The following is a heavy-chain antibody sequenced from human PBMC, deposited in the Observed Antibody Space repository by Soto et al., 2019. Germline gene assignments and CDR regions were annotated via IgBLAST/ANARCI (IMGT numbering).Heavy chain of an antibody. CDR2: ITSSTSYI. Sequence: EVQLVESGGGLVKPGGSLRLSCAASGFTFSRYSMIWVRQAPGKGLEWVSSITSSTSYIYYADSVKGRFTISRDNAKNSLYLQMNSLRAEDTAVYYCARFGSGYHLDYWGQGTLVTVSS. CDR1: GFTFSRYS. V-gene: IGHV3-21*01. D-gene: IGHD2-2*01. CDR3: ARFGSGYHLDY. J-gene: IGHJ4*02.